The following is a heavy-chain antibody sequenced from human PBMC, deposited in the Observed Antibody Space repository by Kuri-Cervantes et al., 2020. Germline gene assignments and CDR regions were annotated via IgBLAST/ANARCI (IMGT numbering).Heavy chain of an antibody. D-gene: IGHD3-22*01. CDR2: ISWNSGSI. V-gene: IGHV3-9*01. J-gene: IGHJ2*01. Sequence: SLKISCAASGFTFDDYAMHWVRQAPGKGLEWVSGISWNSGSIGYADSVKGRFTISRDNAKNSLYLQMSSLRAEDTALYYCAKVSRDYYDSSGYYYGGWYFDLWGRGTLVTVSS. CDR3: AKVSRDYYDSSGYYYGGWYFDL. CDR1: GFTFDDYA.